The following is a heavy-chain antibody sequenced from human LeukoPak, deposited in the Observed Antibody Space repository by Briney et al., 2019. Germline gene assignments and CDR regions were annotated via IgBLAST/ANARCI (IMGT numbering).Heavy chain of an antibody. Sequence: GESLKISCKGSGYSFTSYWIGWVRQMPGKGLEWMGIIYPGDSDTRYSPSFQGQVTISADKSISTAYLQWSSLKASDTAMYYCARQSDYYDSSGETPGYWGQGTLVTVSS. D-gene: IGHD3-22*01. J-gene: IGHJ4*02. CDR1: GYSFTSYW. CDR3: ARQSDYYDSSGETPGY. CDR2: IYPGDSDT. V-gene: IGHV5-51*01.